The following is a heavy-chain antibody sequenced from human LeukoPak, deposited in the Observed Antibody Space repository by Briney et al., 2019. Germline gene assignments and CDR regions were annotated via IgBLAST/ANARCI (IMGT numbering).Heavy chain of an antibody. V-gene: IGHV4-34*01. CDR1: GGSFSGYY. CDR3: ARSLAGIGATIGGFDY. D-gene: IGHD5-12*01. CDR2: INHSGST. J-gene: IGHJ4*02. Sequence: PSETLSLTCAVYGGSFSGYYWSWIRQPPGKGLEWIGEINHSGSTNYNPSLKSRVTISVDTSKNQFSLKLSSVPAADTAVYYCARSLAGIGATIGGFDYWGQGTLVTVSS.